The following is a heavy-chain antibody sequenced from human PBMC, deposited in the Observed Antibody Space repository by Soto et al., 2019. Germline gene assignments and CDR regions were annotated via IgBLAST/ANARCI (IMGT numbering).Heavy chain of an antibody. Sequence: GSLRLSCSASGFTFSSYAMHWVRQAPGKGLEYVSAISSNGGSTYYADSVKGRFTISRDNSKNTLYLQMDSLRAEDTAVYYCARHAYNFLTFDSWGQGTLVTVPS. CDR1: GFTFSSYA. J-gene: IGHJ4*02. V-gene: IGHV3-64*04. CDR3: ARHAYNFLTFDS. D-gene: IGHD1-1*01. CDR2: ISSNGGST.